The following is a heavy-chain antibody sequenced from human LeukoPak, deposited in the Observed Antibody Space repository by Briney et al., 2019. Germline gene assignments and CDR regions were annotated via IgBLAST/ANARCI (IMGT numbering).Heavy chain of an antibody. CDR2: INAGNGNT. D-gene: IGHD6-19*01. V-gene: IGHV1-3*01. CDR1: GYTFTSYA. CDR3: ARGGYSSGWYLYYYYYYGMDV. Sequence: ASVKVSCKASGYTFTSYAMHWVRQAPGQRLEWMGWINAGNGNTKYSQKFQGRVTITRDTSASTAYMELSSLRSEDTAVYYCARGGYSSGWYLYYYYYYGMDVWGQGTTVTVSS. J-gene: IGHJ6*02.